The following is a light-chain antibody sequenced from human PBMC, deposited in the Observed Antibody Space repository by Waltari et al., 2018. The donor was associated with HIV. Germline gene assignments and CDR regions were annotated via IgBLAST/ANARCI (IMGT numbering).Light chain of an antibody. Sequence: IVVTQSPATLSVSLGERATLSCRTSQSVDTNLAWYQQKPGQAPSLLIYGASIRATGIPARFSGSGSGTEFTLTISSLQSEDFAVYYCQHYPRTFGQGTRVEIK. J-gene: IGKJ1*01. V-gene: IGKV3-15*01. CDR3: QHYPRT. CDR1: QSVDTN. CDR2: GAS.